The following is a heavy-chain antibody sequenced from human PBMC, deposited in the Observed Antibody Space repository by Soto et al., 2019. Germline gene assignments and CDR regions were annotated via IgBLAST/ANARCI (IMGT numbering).Heavy chain of an antibody. Sequence: QVQLVQSGAEVKKPGSSVKVSCKASGGTFSSYAISWVRQAPGQGLEWMGGLIPIFGTTNYAQTFQGRVTITADASTSTADMELSSLRSEDTAVYYCARVVTVVKSFHYWYFDLWGRGTLVTVSS. CDR3: ARVVTVVKSFHYWYFDL. V-gene: IGHV1-69*12. J-gene: IGHJ2*01. CDR1: GGTFSSYA. CDR2: LIPIFGTT. D-gene: IGHD2-15*01.